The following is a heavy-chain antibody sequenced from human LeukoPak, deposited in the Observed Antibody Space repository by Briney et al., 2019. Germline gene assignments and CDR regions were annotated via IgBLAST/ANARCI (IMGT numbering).Heavy chain of an antibody. V-gene: IGHV4-59*12. CDR3: ARYWVGATINWFDP. Sequence: PSETLSLTCTVSGGSISSYYWSWIRQPPGKGLEWIAYISDIGSINYNPSLKSRVTISVDTSKNQFSLKLSSVTAADTAVYYCARYWVGATINWFDPWGQGTLVTVSS. J-gene: IGHJ5*02. D-gene: IGHD1-26*01. CDR1: GGSISSYY. CDR2: ISDIGSI.